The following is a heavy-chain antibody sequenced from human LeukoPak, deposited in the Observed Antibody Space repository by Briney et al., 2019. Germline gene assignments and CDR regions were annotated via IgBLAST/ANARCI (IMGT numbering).Heavy chain of an antibody. J-gene: IGHJ4*02. CDR1: GFTFSYYE. V-gene: IGHV3-48*03. CDR2: ISGEANSI. D-gene: IGHD3-10*01. CDR3: ARRGDRGRGFDF. Sequence: GGSLRLSCVASGFTFSYYEMTWVRQAPGGGLEWVSYISGEANSIYYADSVKGRFIISRDNAKNSLYLQMNSLRAEDTAVYYCARRGDRGRGFDFWGQGSLVTVSS.